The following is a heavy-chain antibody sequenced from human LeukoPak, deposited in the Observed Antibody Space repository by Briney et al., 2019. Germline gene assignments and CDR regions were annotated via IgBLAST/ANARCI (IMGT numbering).Heavy chain of an antibody. Sequence: PSETLSLTCTVSGGSINTPNYYWSWIRQPPGKGLEWVGEINHSGSTNYNPSLKSRVTISVDTSKNQFSLKLSSVTAADTAVYYCARAGRLRYFDPRQQYYFDYWGQGTLVTVSS. V-gene: IGHV4-39*07. CDR1: GGSINTPNYY. CDR3: ARAGRLRYFDPRQQYYFDY. J-gene: IGHJ4*02. D-gene: IGHD3-9*01. CDR2: INHSGST.